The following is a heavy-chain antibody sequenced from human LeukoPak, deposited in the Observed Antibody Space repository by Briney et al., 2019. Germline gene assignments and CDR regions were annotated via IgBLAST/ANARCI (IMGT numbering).Heavy chain of an antibody. CDR1: EFTVSSNY. CDR2: IYSGGST. CDR3: ARTYYHDSSGYYSTSYYYYSYMDV. Sequence: GGSLRLSCVASEFTVSSNYMSWVRQAPGKGLEWVSVIYSGGSTYYADSVKGRFTISRDNSKNTLYLQMNSLRAEDMAVYYRARTYYHDSSGYYSTSYYYYSYMDVWGKGTTVTVSS. V-gene: IGHV3-66*02. J-gene: IGHJ6*03. D-gene: IGHD3-22*01.